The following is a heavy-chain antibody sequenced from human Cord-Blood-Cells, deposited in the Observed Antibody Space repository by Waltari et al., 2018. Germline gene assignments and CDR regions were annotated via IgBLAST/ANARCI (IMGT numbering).Heavy chain of an antibody. V-gene: IGHV3-23*01. J-gene: IGHJ4*02. CDR2: ISGSGGST. CDR3: AKVGAKGYCSSTSCLYFDY. Sequence: EVQLLESGGGLVQPGGALRLSCAASGFTFSNYAMSWVRQGPGTGREWVSVISGSGGSTYYADSVKGRFTISRDNSKNTLYLQMNILRAEDTAVYYCAKVGAKGYCSSTSCLYFDYWGQGTLVTVSS. D-gene: IGHD2-2*01. CDR1: GFTFSNYA.